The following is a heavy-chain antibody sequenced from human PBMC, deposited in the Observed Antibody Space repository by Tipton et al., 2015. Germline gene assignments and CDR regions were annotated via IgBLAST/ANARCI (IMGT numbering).Heavy chain of an antibody. V-gene: IGHV4-4*07. CDR3: ARAGYNGPYFDF. J-gene: IGHJ4*02. CDR1: GGSISTYY. Sequence: TLSLTCTVSGGSISTYYWSWLRQSAGKGLEWIGRIYNSGGTYFNPSFQSRVDMSVDTSKNHLSLKLSFVTAADTAVYFCARAGYNGPYFDFWGQGTLVTVSS. CDR2: IYNSGGT. D-gene: IGHD5-12*01.